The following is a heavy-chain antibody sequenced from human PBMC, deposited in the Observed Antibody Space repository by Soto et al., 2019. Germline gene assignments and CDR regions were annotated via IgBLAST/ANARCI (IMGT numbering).Heavy chain of an antibody. CDR3: AREGGGSGYYWVVDYYYGMDV. CDR1: GFTFSRYS. V-gene: IGHV3-48*02. J-gene: IGHJ6*02. Sequence: EVQLVESGGGLVQPGGSLRLSCAASGFTFSRYSMNWVRQAPGKGLEWVSYISSSSSTIYYADSVKGRFTISRDNAKNSLYLQMNSLRDEDTAVYYCAREGGGSGYYWVVDYYYGMDVWGQGTTVTVSS. D-gene: IGHD3-22*01. CDR2: ISSSSSTI.